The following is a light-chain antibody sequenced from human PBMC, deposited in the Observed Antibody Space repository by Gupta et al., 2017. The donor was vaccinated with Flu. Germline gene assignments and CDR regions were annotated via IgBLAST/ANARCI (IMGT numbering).Light chain of an antibody. CDR3: AAGDDSQSGLV. J-gene: IGLJ3*02. Sequence: SVLSPPPSASGTPGQGGTISCSGSSSNTGSNTVNWYQQHPGTAPKFLIYNNNHRPSGVPDRFSGSKSGTSASLAISGLQPEDEADYYCAAGDDSQSGLVLGGGTKLTVL. CDR1: SSNTGSNT. V-gene: IGLV1-44*01. CDR2: NNN.